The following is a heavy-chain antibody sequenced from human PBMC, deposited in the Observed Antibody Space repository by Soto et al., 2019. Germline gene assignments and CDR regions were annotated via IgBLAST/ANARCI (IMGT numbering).Heavy chain of an antibody. CDR2: IWYDGSQT. J-gene: IGHJ4*02. D-gene: IGHD3-10*01. Sequence: SGGSLRLSFAASGFTFSRYGMHWVRQAPGKGLEWVVVIWYDGSQTYYSDSVKGRFTISRDDSKNTLYLQMDRLRAEDTAVYFCVGSESYYLDYWGQGTLVTVSS. CDR3: VGSESYYLDY. CDR1: GFTFSRYG. V-gene: IGHV3-33*01.